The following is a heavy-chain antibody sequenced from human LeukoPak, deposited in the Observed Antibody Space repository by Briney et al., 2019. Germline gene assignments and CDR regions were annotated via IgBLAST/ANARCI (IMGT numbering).Heavy chain of an antibody. CDR1: GGTFSSYA. CDR2: IIPIFGTA. CDR3: ARVVRGAYCSGGSCYFDY. D-gene: IGHD2-15*01. V-gene: IGHV1-69*05. J-gene: IGHJ4*02. Sequence: GASVKVSCKASGGTFSSYAISWVRQAPGQGLEWMGGIIPIFGTANYAQKFQGRVTITTDESTSTAYMEPSSLRSEDTAVYYCARVVRGAYCSGGSCYFDYWGQGTLVTVSS.